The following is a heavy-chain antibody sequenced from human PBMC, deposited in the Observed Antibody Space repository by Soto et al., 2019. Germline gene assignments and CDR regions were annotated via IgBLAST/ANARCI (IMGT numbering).Heavy chain of an antibody. CDR3: SHGYYQYFNS. J-gene: IGHJ4*02. V-gene: IGHV3-15*07. D-gene: IGHD5-18*01. Sequence: PGGSLRLSCAVSGVTLSNVWMNWVRQAPGKGPEWVGRIKSQTDGGTTDYAAPVKGRFTISRDDSQNTLYLQMNSLKSEDTAVYYCSHGYYQYFNSWGQGTLVTVSS. CDR1: GVTLSNVW. CDR2: IKSQTDGGTT.